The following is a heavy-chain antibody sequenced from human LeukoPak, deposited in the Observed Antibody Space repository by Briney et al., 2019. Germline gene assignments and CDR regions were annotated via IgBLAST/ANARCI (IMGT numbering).Heavy chain of an antibody. CDR1: GRTLSSYS. CDR2: IIPIFGTA. Sequence: GASVKVSCKASGRTLSSYSISWVRQAPAQGLEWMGRIIPIFGTANYSQKFQGRVTITTDESTSAAYMELSSLRSEDTAVYYCARVAAAGAFDYWGQGTLVTVSS. CDR3: ARVAAAGAFDY. V-gene: IGHV1-69*05. J-gene: IGHJ4*02. D-gene: IGHD6-13*01.